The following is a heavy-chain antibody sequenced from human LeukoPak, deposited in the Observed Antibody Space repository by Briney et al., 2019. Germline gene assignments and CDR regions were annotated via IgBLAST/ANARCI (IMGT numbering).Heavy chain of an antibody. Sequence: PGGPLRLSCAASRFTFSSYWMHWVRQAPGKGLVWVSRINSDGSSTSYADSVKGRFTISRDNAKNTLYLQMNSLRAEDTAVYYCARGSSGWYLSWFDPWGQGTLVTVSS. CDR2: INSDGSST. D-gene: IGHD6-19*01. V-gene: IGHV3-74*01. CDR3: ARGSSGWYLSWFDP. J-gene: IGHJ5*02. CDR1: RFTFSSYW.